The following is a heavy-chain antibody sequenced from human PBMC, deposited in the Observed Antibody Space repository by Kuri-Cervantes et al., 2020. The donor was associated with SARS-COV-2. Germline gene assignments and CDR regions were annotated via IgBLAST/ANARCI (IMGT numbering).Heavy chain of an antibody. CDR3: ARQHLGYYMDV. V-gene: IGHV4-59*08. Sequence: GSLRLSCTVSGGSISSYYWSWIRQPPGKGLEWIGYIYYSGSTNYNPSLKSRVTISVDTSRNQCSLKVSSVTAADTAVYSCARQHLGYYMDVWGKGTTVTVSS. CDR2: IYYSGST. J-gene: IGHJ6*03. CDR1: GGSISSYY.